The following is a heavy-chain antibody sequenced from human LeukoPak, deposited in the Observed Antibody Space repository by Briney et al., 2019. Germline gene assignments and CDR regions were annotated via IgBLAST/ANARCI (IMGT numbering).Heavy chain of an antibody. D-gene: IGHD3-16*01. CDR2: VYSSGSA. J-gene: IGHJ6*02. CDR3: ARVDEGGYYYYGMDV. Sequence: SETLSLTCTVSAGSISSYYWSWIRQPPGKGLEWIGYVYSSGSANYNPSLKSRVTISVDTSKNQFSLKLSSVTAADTAVYYCARVDEGGYYYYGMDVWGQGTTVTVSS. V-gene: IGHV4-59*01. CDR1: AGSISSYY.